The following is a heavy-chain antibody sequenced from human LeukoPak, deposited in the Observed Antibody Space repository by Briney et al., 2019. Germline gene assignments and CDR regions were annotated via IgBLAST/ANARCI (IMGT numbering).Heavy chain of an antibody. CDR1: GYNFNTYW. D-gene: IGHD3-3*01. CDR3: AMRFLAGNWFDP. Sequence: GESLKISCKGSGYNFNTYWIGWVRQMPGKGLEWMGIIYPGGSETRYSPSFQGHVTISADKSISTAYLQWSSLKASDTAMYYCAMRFLAGNWFDPWGQGTLVTVSS. CDR2: IYPGGSET. V-gene: IGHV5-51*01. J-gene: IGHJ5*02.